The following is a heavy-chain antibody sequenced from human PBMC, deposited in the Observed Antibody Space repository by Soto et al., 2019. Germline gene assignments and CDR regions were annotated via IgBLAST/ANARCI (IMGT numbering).Heavy chain of an antibody. CDR2: IKSKTDGGTT. D-gene: IGHD3-3*01. CDR1: GFTFSNAW. J-gene: IGHJ6*03. Sequence: GGSLRLSCAASGFTFSNAWMSWVRQAPGKGLEWVGRIKSKTDGGTTDYAAPVKGRFTISRDDSKNTLYLQMNSLKTEDTAVYYCTTSSFYTTIFGNGYYYYYMDVWGKGTTVTVSS. V-gene: IGHV3-15*01. CDR3: TTSSFYTTIFGNGYYYYYMDV.